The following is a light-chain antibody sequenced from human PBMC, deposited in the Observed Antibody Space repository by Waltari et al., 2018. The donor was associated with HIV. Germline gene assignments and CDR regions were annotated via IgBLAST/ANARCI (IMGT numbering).Light chain of an antibody. J-gene: IGLJ2*01. V-gene: IGLV2-8*01. CDR1: SSDVGGYKY. CDR3: SSYADNNAVL. CDR2: EVN. Sequence: QSALTQPPSASGSPGQSVTISCTGTSSDVGGYKYVSWYQQHPGKAPKLMIYEVNKRPPGVPDRFFGSKSGNTASLTVSGLQAEDEADYYCSSYADNNAVLFGGGTKVTVL.